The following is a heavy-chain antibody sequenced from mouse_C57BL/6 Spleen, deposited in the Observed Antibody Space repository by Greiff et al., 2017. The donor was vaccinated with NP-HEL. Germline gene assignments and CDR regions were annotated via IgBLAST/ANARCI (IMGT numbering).Heavy chain of an antibody. CDR2: ISNGGGST. CDR1: GFTFSDYY. V-gene: IGHV5-12*01. J-gene: IGHJ3*01. D-gene: IGHD1-1*01. CDR3: ARPNYYGSSPWFAY. Sequence: EVKVVESGGGLVQPGGSLKLSCAASGFTFSDYYMYWVRQTPEKRLEWVAYISNGGGSTYYPDTVKGRFTISRDNAKNTLYLQMSRLKSEDTAMYYCARPNYYGSSPWFAYWGQGTLVTVSA.